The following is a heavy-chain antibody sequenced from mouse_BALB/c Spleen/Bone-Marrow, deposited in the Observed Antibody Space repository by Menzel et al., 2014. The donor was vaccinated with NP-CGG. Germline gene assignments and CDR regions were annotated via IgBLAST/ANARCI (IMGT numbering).Heavy chain of an antibody. Sequence: QVQLKQSGPGLVAPSQSLSITCTVSGFLLTSYGVHWVRQPLGKGLEWLVVIWSDGSTTYNSGLKSRLSISKDNSKSPVFLKMNSLQTGDTAMYYCARNNGGRGTAMDYWGQGTSVTVSS. J-gene: IGHJ4*01. V-gene: IGHV2-6*02. CDR1: GFLLTSYG. CDR3: ARNNGGRGTAMDY. D-gene: IGHD3-3*01. CDR2: IWSDGST.